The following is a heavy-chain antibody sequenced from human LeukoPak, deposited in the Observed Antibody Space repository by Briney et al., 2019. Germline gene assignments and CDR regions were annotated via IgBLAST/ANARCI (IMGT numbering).Heavy chain of an antibody. CDR1: EFAFNRSV. Sequence: GGSLRLSCAPSEFAFNRSVMHWVRQAIGKGLEWVSAIGISGDTYYSDSVRGRFVFSRENARNSMFLQMSSPRVGDTAVYYCARSRRSDNYQGDAFDLWGQGTVVIVSS. J-gene: IGHJ3*01. CDR2: IGISGDT. V-gene: IGHV3-13*01. CDR3: ARSRRSDNYQGDAFDL. D-gene: IGHD1-1*01.